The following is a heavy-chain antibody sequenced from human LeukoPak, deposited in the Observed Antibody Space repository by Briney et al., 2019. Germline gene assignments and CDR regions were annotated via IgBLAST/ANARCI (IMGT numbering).Heavy chain of an antibody. D-gene: IGHD1-26*01. CDR3: ARGSEWELPPPNFDY. CDR1: GYTFTSYA. J-gene: IGHJ4*02. CDR2: INTNTGNP. V-gene: IGHV7-4-1*02. Sequence: GASVKVSCKASGYTFTSYAMNWVRQAPGQGLEWMGWINTNTGNPTYALGFTGRFVFSLDTSVSTAYLQISSLKAEDTAVYYCARGSEWELPPPNFDYWGQGTLVTVSS.